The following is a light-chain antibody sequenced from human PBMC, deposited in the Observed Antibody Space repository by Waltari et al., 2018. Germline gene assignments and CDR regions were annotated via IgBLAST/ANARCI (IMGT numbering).Light chain of an antibody. CDR1: QSVSSN. J-gene: IGKJ5*01. CDR2: EAS. CDR3: QQYYHWPPIT. Sequence: IVMTQSPDTLSVSPGERATFSCRASQSVSSNLAWYQQKPGQAPRLLIHEASTRATSGTARLRSSRSGTDVTPPISSRQYEDSAVYYCQQYYHWPPITFGRGTRLEIK. V-gene: IGKV3-15*01.